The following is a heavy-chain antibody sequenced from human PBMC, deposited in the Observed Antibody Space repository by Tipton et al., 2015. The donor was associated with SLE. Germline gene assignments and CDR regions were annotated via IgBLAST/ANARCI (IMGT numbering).Heavy chain of an antibody. Sequence: TLSLTCTVSGGPISSYYWSWIRQPPGKGLEWIGYIYYSGSTNYNPSLKSRVTISVDTSKNQFSLKLSSVTAADTAVYYCAGCLYFDCMDVWGKGTTVTVSS. CDR1: GGPISSYY. J-gene: IGHJ6*03. D-gene: IGHD2-8*01. V-gene: IGHV4-59*01. CDR3: AGCLYFDCMDV. CDR2: IYYSGST.